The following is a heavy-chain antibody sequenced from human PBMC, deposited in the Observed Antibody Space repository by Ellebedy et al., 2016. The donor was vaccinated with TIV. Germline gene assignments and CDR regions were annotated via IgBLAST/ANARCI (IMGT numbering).Heavy chain of an antibody. D-gene: IGHD1-1*01. Sequence: SVKVSCXASGGTFSSYAISWVRQAPGQGLEWMGGIIPIFGTANYAQKFQGRVTMTRDTSTSTVYMELSRLRSDDTAVYYCARERTGGMDVWGQGTTVTVSS. V-gene: IGHV1-69*05. CDR1: GGTFSSYA. CDR2: IIPIFGTA. CDR3: ARERTGGMDV. J-gene: IGHJ6*02.